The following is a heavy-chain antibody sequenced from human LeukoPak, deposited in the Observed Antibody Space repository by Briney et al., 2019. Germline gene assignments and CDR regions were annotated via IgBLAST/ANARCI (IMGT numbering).Heavy chain of an antibody. CDR1: GYSFTSYW. J-gene: IGHJ4*02. CDR2: IYPGDSDT. Sequence: GESLKISRKGSGYSFTSYWIGWVRQMPGKGLEWMGIIYPGDSDTRYSPSFQGQVTISADKSISTAYLQWSSLKASDTAMYYCARYAKLGYCSSTSCYAEPYYFDYWGQGTLVTVSS. CDR3: ARYAKLGYCSSTSCYAEPYYFDY. D-gene: IGHD2-2*01. V-gene: IGHV5-51*01.